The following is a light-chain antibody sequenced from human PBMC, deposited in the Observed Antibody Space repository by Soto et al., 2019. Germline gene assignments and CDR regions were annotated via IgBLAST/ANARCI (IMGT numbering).Light chain of an antibody. CDR2: KAS. J-gene: IGKJ1*01. CDR1: QTISSW. Sequence: DIQMTQSPSTLSGSVGDRVTITCRASQTISSWLAWYQQKPGKAPKLLIYKASTLTSGVPSRFSGSGSGTEFTLTISSLQSEDFATYYCQHYNSYSEAFGQGTKVELK. CDR3: QHYNSYSEA. V-gene: IGKV1-5*03.